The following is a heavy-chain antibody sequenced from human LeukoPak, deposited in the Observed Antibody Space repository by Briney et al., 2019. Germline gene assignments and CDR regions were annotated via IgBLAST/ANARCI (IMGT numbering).Heavy chain of an antibody. Sequence: ASVKVSCKASGYTFTNFDINWVRQAPGQGLEWMGWMNPVSGNAGSAQKFQGRVTLTRDTSISTAYMGLSSLRSEDTAVYYCARGQVQKESEVRRVAARPRWFDPWGQGTLVTVSS. CDR1: GYTFTNFD. D-gene: IGHD6-6*01. V-gene: IGHV1-8*01. J-gene: IGHJ5*02. CDR3: ARGQVQKESEVRRVAARPRWFDP. CDR2: MNPVSGNA.